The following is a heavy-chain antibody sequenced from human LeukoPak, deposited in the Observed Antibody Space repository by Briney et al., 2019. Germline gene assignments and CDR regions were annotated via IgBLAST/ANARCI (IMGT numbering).Heavy chain of an antibody. V-gene: IGHV1-69*06. CDR2: IIPIFGTA. D-gene: IGHD6-13*01. Sequence: ASVKVSCKASGGTFSSYAISWVRQAPGQGLEWMGGIIPIFGTANYAQKFQGRVTITADKSTSTAYMELSSLRSEDTAVYYCARKAAVANTFDYWGQGTLVTVSS. CDR1: GGTFSSYA. J-gene: IGHJ4*02. CDR3: ARKAAVANTFDY.